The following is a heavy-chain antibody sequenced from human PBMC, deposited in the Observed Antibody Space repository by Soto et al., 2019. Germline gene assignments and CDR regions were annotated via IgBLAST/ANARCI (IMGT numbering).Heavy chain of an antibody. J-gene: IGHJ4*02. V-gene: IGHV4-4*02. D-gene: IGHD2-2*01. Sequence: SETLSLTCAVSGGSLSSNNWWSWVRQSPGKGLEWVGEIYHSGSSNYKSSLKSRVTMSVDKAKNQFSLKLISVTAADTAMYYCARIYCSSSVCPETLRNDYWGQGTLVTVSS. CDR3: ARIYCSSSVCPETLRNDY. CDR1: GGSLSSNNW. CDR2: IYHSGSS.